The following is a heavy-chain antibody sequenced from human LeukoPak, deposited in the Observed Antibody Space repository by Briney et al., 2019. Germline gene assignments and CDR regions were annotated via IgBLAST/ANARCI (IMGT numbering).Heavy chain of an antibody. CDR1: GFTFSSYD. V-gene: IGHV3-33*01. D-gene: IGHD1-26*01. CDR3: ARDRDGNYFDY. Sequence: GGSLRLSCAASGFTFSSYDMHWVRQAPGKGLEWVAVIWYDGSNKYYADSVKGRFTISRDNSKNTLYLQMNSLRAEDTAVYYCARDRDGNYFDYWGQGTLVTVSS. J-gene: IGHJ4*02. CDR2: IWYDGSNK.